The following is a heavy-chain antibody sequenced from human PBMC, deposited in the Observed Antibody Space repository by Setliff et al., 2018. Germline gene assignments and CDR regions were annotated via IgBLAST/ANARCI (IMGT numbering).Heavy chain of an antibody. J-gene: IGHJ6*03. CDR2: IITAFGSA. CDR3: ATSPKKVTGSDYYNYYMDV. V-gene: IGHV1-69*06. CDR1: GYTFTSYG. Sequence: GASVKVSCKASGYTFTSYGISWVRQAPGQGLEWMGRIITAFGSAISAQKLQDRVSITADRTTYTAYLELTSLTLEDTAVYYCATSPKKVTGSDYYNYYMDVWGKGTTVTVSS. D-gene: IGHD3-9*01.